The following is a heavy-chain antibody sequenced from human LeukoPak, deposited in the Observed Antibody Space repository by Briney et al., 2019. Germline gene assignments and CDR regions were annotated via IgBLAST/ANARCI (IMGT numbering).Heavy chain of an antibody. J-gene: IGHJ6*03. CDR3: ARVFYAKDIVVVPAYYYYYLDV. CDR2: INPNSGGT. CDR1: GYTFTGYY. Sequence: GASVKVSCKASGYTFTGYYMHWVRQAPGQGLELVGWINPNSGGTNYAQKFQGRVTMTRDTSISTAYMEVSRLRSDDTAVYYCARVFYAKDIVVVPAYYYYYLDVWGKGTTVTVSS. V-gene: IGHV1-2*02. D-gene: IGHD2-2*01.